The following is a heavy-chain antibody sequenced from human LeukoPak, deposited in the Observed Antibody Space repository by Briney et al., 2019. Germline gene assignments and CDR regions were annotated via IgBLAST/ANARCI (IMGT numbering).Heavy chain of an antibody. J-gene: IGHJ5*02. CDR3: ARDGRHYYGSGSYYLDWFDP. V-gene: IGHV3-20*01. D-gene: IGHD3-10*01. CDR2: INWNGRSI. Sequence: GGSLRLSCAASGFTFSSYEMKWVRQAPGKGLEWVSGINWNGRSIGYADSVKGRFTISRDNAKKSLYLQMNNLRAEDTAFYHCARDGRHYYGSGSYYLDWFDPWGQGTLVTVSS. CDR1: GFTFSSYE.